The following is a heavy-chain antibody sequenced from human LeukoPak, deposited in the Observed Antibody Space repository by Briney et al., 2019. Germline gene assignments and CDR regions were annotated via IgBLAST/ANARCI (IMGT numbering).Heavy chain of an antibody. CDR1: GFTFSSYA. CDR3: AKDLEGYHAYMDV. J-gene: IGHJ6*03. V-gene: IGHV3-23*01. CDR2: ISGSGGNT. Sequence: PGGSLRLSCAASGFTFSSYAMGWVRQAPGKGLEWVSVISGSGGNTYYADSVKGPFTFSRDNSKNTLYLQMNSLRAEDTAVYYCAKDLEGYHAYMDVWGKGTTVTVSS. D-gene: IGHD5-18*01.